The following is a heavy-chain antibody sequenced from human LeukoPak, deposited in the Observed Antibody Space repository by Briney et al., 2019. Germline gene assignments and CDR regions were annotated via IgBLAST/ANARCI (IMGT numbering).Heavy chain of an antibody. CDR1: EFTISNNY. V-gene: IGHV3-66*02. J-gene: IGHJ6*04. CDR2: IHPGGNT. CDR3: ARTITIGHGMDV. D-gene: IGHD3-10*01. Sequence: GGSLRLSCVASEFTISNNYMSWVRQAPGKGLEWLSNIHPGGNTYYADSVKGRFTISRDTSKNTLYLQVSRLRADDAAVYYCARTITIGHGMDVWGKGTTVTVSS.